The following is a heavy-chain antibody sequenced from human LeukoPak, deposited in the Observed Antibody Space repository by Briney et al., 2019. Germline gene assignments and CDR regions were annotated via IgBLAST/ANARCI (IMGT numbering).Heavy chain of an antibody. J-gene: IGHJ4*02. CDR3: EREAGRFPTSHTDS. D-gene: IGHD2-21*01. CDR2: VSGSGATT. V-gene: IGHV3-23*01. Sequence: SGGSLRLSCAASGFTFSNYAMRWVRQDPGKGLAWVSTVSGSGATTYYADSVKGRFTISRDNSKNTLYLQMSSLRVDDTAVYYCEREAGRFPTSHTDSWGQGTLVTVSS. CDR1: GFTFSNYA.